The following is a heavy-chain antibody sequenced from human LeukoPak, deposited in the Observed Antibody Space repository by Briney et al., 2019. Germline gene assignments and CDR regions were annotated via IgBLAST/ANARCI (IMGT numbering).Heavy chain of an antibody. V-gene: IGHV1-69*13. CDR1: GGTFSSYA. CDR3: ARAPYYDILTNYYYYGMDV. D-gene: IGHD3-9*01. CDR2: IIPIFGTA. Sequence: ASVKVSCKASGGTFSSYAISWVRQAPGQGLEWMGGIIPIFGTANYAQKFQGRVTITADESTSTAYMGLSSLRSEDTAVYYCARAPYYDILTNYYYYGMDVWGKGTTVTVSS. J-gene: IGHJ6*04.